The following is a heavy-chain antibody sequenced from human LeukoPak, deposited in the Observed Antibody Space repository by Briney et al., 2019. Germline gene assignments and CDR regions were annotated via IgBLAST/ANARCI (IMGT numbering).Heavy chain of an antibody. CDR2: VYYSGNT. V-gene: IGHV4-59*08. CDR1: GGSISSYY. Sequence: SETLSLTCTVSGGSISSYYWNWIRQAPGKGLEWIGNVYYSGNTNYNPSLKSRVSISLDTSRNQFFLNLSSVTAADTAVYYCARSFGSKNAFDVWGQGTVVTVSS. CDR3: ARSFGSKNAFDV. D-gene: IGHD3-3*01. J-gene: IGHJ3*01.